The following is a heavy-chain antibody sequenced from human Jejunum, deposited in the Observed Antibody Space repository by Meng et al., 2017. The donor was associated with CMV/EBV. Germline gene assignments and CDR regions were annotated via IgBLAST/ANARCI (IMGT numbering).Heavy chain of an antibody. V-gene: IGHV4-31*03. J-gene: IGHJ4*02. CDR3: ARVSSGWDYFDY. CDR1: GGSVSSGGYY. D-gene: IGHD6-19*01. CDR2: IYYSGST. Sequence: QEPPQGAGPGLVKLPQTLSLTCTASGGSVSSGGYYWTWIRQHQGKGLEWFGHIYYSGSTFSNPSLKRRVIISIGTSKNQFSLNLRSVTAADTAVYYCARVSSGWDYFDYWGQGTLVTVSS.